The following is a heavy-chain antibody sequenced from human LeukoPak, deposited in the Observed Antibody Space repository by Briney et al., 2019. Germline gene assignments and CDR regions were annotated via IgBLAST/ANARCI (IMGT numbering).Heavy chain of an antibody. CDR2: ISGSGGST. CDR3: ATLTTPDY. Sequence: PGGSLRLSGAAPGSTLSSFALTWVGQPPGKGLEWVSAISGSGGSTYYADSVKGRFTISRDNSKNTLYLQMNSLRAEDTAVYYCATLTTPDYWGQGTLVTVSS. J-gene: IGHJ4*02. D-gene: IGHD4-17*01. V-gene: IGHV3-23*01. CDR1: GSTLSSFA.